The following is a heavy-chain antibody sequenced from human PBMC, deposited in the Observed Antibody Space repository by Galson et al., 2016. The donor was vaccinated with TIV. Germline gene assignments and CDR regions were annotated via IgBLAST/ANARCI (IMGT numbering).Heavy chain of an antibody. CDR3: ARHQGYCSGGSCLVDY. J-gene: IGHJ4*02. D-gene: IGHD2-15*01. CDR1: GGPFFSSYA. Sequence: SVKVSCKASGGPFFSSYAISWVRQAPGQGLEWMGRIIPIFGTANYAQKFQGRVTITADESTSTAYMELSSLRSEDTAVYYGARHQGYCSGGSCLVDYWGQGTLVTVSS. V-gene: IGHV1-69*13. CDR2: IIPIFGTA.